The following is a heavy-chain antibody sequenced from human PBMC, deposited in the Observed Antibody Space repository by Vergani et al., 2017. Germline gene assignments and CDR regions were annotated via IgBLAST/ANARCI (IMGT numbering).Heavy chain of an antibody. CDR2: IYHSGST. V-gene: IGHV4-38-2*02. CDR3: ARALHYDSSGDPPASYFDY. J-gene: IGHJ4*02. CDR1: GYSLSSGYY. Sequence: QVQLQESGPGLVKPSETLSLTCTVSGYSLSSGYYWGWIRQPPGKGLEWIGSIYHSGSTYYNPSLKSRVTISVDTSKSQFSLNLSSVTAADTAVYYCARALHYDSSGDPPASYFDYWGQGTLVTVSS. D-gene: IGHD3-22*01.